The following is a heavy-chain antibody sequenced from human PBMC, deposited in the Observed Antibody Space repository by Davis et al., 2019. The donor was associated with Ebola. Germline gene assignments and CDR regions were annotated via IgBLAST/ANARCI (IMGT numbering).Heavy chain of an antibody. D-gene: IGHD6-19*01. CDR1: GGSIYSSSYY. J-gene: IGHJ6*02. CDR3: ARGPSGWNYYYGMDV. V-gene: IGHV4-39*01. CDR2: ISYSGLT. Sequence: SETLSLTCSVSGGSIYSSSYYWGWIRQPPGKGLEWIGSISYSGLTYYNPSLKSRVTISVDTSKNQFSLKLSSVTAADTAVYYCARGPSGWNYYYGMDVWGQGTTVTVSS.